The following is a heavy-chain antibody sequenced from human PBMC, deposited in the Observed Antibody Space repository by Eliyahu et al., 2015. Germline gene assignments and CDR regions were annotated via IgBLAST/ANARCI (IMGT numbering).Heavy chain of an antibody. CDR2: INPSGXSX. D-gene: IGHD1-26*01. Sequence: QVQLVQSGAEVKKPGASVKVSXKASGYTXTSYYMHWVXQAPGQGLEWMGIINPSGXSXSYAQKFQGRVXMTRDTSTSTVYMELSSLRSEDTAVYYCARDLLVGATTGDAFDIWGQGTMVTVSS. J-gene: IGHJ3*02. CDR1: GYTXTSYY. CDR3: ARDLLVGATTGDAFDI. V-gene: IGHV1-46*01.